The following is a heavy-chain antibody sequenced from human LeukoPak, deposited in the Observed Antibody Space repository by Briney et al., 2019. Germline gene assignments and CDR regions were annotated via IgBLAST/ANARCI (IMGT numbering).Heavy chain of an antibody. V-gene: IGHV4-4*07. Sequence: SETLSLSCTVSGGSMSNYHWTWIRQPPGEGLEWIGRIYTNGHTNYSPSLRGRATMSVDTSKNQFSLKVRFVTAADTAVYFCARDHVVVGSTTSFFDYWGQGILVTVSS. CDR2: IYTNGHT. J-gene: IGHJ4*02. CDR1: GGSMSNYH. CDR3: ARDHVVVGSTTSFFDY. D-gene: IGHD3-22*01.